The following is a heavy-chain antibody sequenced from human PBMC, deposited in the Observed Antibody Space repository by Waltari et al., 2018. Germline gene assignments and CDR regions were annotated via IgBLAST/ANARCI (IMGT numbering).Heavy chain of an antibody. CDR1: GYSISSCYY. J-gene: IGHJ5*02. CDR2: IYHSGST. CDR3: ARVVFAVVAYWFDP. Sequence: QVQLQESGPGLVKPSETLSLTCAVSGYSISSCYYWGWIRQPPGKGLEWIGSIYHSGSTYYNPSLKSRVTISVDTSKNQFSLKLSSVTAADTAVYYCARVVFAVVAYWFDPWGQGTLVTVSS. D-gene: IGHD2-15*01. V-gene: IGHV4-38-2*01.